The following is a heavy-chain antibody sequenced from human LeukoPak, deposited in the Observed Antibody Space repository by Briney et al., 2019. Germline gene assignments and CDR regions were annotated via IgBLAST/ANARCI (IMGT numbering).Heavy chain of an antibody. J-gene: IGHJ4*02. CDR1: GFTLGSYW. Sequence: GGSLRLSCAASGFTLGSYWMSWVRQAPGKGPEWVANINEDGSEKYYVDSVKGRFTISRDNAKNSLYLQMNSLRAEDTAVYYCARAKVTNDYWGQGTLVTVSS. D-gene: IGHD4-17*01. V-gene: IGHV3-7*03. CDR2: INEDGSEK. CDR3: ARAKVTNDY.